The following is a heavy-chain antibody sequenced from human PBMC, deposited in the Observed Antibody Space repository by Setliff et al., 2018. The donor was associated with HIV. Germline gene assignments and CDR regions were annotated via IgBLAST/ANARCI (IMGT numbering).Heavy chain of an antibody. V-gene: IGHV3-48*01. CDR2: ITSGSSTI. D-gene: IGHD2-21*02. CDR3: ASGGGGYSGSRWFDY. Sequence: GGSLRLSCAASGFTFNIYAMNWVRQVPGKGLEWVSHITSGSSTIYYADSVKGRFTISRDNAKNSLSLQMNSLRAEDTAVYYCASGGGGYSGSRWFDYWGRGTPVTVSS. J-gene: IGHJ4*02. CDR1: GFTFNIYA.